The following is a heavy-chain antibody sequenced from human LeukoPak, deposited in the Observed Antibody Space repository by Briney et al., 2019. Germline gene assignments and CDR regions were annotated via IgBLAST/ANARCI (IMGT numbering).Heavy chain of an antibody. CDR3: ARAITIFGVVMLDRSYYFDY. CDR2: ISSSSSTI. D-gene: IGHD3-3*01. Sequence: TGGSLRLSCAASGFTFDDYGMSWVRQAPGKGLEWVSYISSSSSTIYYADSVKGRFTISRDNAKNSLYLQMNSLRAEDTAVYYCARAITIFGVVMLDRSYYFDYWGQGTLVTVSS. J-gene: IGHJ4*02. CDR1: GFTFDDYG. V-gene: IGHV3-48*01.